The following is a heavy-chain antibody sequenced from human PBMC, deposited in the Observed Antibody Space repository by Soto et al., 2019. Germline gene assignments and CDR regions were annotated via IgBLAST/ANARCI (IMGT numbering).Heavy chain of an antibody. CDR1: GFTFSSHW. CDR2: IKSDGTYR. J-gene: IGHJ4*02. V-gene: IGHV3-74*01. D-gene: IGHD1-26*01. CDR3: VRDSGAYHLDY. Sequence: EVQLVESGGGLVQPGGSLRLSCVASGFTFSSHWMHWVRRTPGTGLACVARIKSDGTYRDYGDSVQGRFTISRDNAKNTLYLHMNNLRADDTAVYYCVRDSGAYHLDYWGQGTLVTVSS.